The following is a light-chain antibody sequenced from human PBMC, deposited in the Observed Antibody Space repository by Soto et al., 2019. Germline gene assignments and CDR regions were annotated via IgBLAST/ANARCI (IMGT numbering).Light chain of an antibody. CDR3: QQYKSPPWT. CDR1: ESINNW. V-gene: IGKV1-5*03. CDR2: RAS. Sequence: DIQMTQSPPTLSASVGDRVTISCRASESINNWLAWYQHKPGKAPKLLIYRASSLESGVPSRFSGSGSGTEFTLTISSLQPDDFATYHCQQYKSPPWTFGQGTKV. J-gene: IGKJ1*01.